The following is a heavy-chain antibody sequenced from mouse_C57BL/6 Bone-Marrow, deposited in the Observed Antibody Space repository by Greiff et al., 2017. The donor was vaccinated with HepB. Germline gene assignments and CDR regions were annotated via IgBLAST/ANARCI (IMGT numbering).Heavy chain of an antibody. CDR2: IDPETGGT. J-gene: IGHJ2*01. Sequence: QVQLQQSGAELVRPGASVTLSRKASGYTFTDYEMHWVKQTPVHGLEWIGAIDPETGGTAYNQKFKGKAILTADKSSSTAYMELRSLTSEDSAVYYCTRGDYGNYGGGFDYWGQGTTLTVSS. CDR3: TRGDYGNYGGGFDY. CDR1: GYTFTDYE. V-gene: IGHV1-15*01. D-gene: IGHD2-1*01.